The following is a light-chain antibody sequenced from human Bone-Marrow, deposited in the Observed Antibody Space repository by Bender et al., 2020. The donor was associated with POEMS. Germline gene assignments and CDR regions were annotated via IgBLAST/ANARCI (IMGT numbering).Light chain of an antibody. CDR3: SSYSGTYV. V-gene: IGLV2-11*01. Sequence: QSALTQPRSVSGSPGQSVTISCTGAGTDVGGFNYVSWYQHHPGRAPQLMIYDCTKRPSGVPDRFSGSRSGNTASLTISGLQTEDEADYYCSSYSGTYVFGTGTEVTVL. J-gene: IGLJ1*01. CDR1: GTDVGGFNY. CDR2: DCT.